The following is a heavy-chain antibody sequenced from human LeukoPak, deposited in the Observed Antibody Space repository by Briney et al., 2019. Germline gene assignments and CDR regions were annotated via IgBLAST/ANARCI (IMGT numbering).Heavy chain of an antibody. CDR2: IYSGGST. Sequence: PGGSLILSCAASGFTVSNNYMSWVRQAPGKGLEWVSVIYSGGSTYYADSVKGRFIISRDNYKSTLYLQMNSLRAEDTAVYYCVRVEYSGSHYLFDLWGQGTLVTVSS. CDR3: VRVEYSGSHYLFDL. D-gene: IGHD1-26*01. CDR1: GFTVSNNY. J-gene: IGHJ4*02. V-gene: IGHV3-53*01.